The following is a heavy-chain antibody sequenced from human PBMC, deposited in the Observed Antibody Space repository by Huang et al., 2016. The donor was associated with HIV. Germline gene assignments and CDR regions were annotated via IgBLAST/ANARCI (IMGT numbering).Heavy chain of an antibody. Sequence: QVQLVQSGSELKKPGASVKVSCKSSGYTFTGYGMNWVRQAPGQGLEWMGCINTKPGNPTYAKGFTGRFVFAVDTAVSTTYLQISSLKAEDTALYYCARLYGSGNYLAYWGQGTLVTVSS. J-gene: IGHJ4*02. CDR1: GYTFTGYG. V-gene: IGHV7-4-1*02. D-gene: IGHD3-10*01. CDR2: INTKPGNP. CDR3: ARLYGSGNYLAY.